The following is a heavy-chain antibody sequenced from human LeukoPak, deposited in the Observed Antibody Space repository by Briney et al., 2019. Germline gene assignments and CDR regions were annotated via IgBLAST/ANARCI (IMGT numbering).Heavy chain of an antibody. D-gene: IGHD3-9*01. Sequence: SETLSLTCTVSGGSISSSSYYRGWIRQPPGKGLEWMGSIYYSGSTYYNPSLKSRVTISVETSKNQFSLKLSSVTAADTAVYYCARSKDILTGYCFDYWGQGTLVTVSS. J-gene: IGHJ4*02. V-gene: IGHV4-39*07. CDR2: IYYSGST. CDR3: ARSKDILTGYCFDY. CDR1: GGSISSSSYY.